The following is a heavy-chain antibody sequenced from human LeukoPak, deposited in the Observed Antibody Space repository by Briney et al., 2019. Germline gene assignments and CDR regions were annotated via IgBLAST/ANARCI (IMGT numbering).Heavy chain of an antibody. CDR3: ARSDSGQIDY. CDR1: GFTFSSYY. J-gene: IGHJ4*02. V-gene: IGHV3-7*01. D-gene: IGHD5-12*01. Sequence: GGSLRLSCAASGFTFSSYYMNWVRQAPGKGLEWVATISPDGSAKYYVDSVKGRFTISRDNAKNTLYLQMNSLRAEDTALYYCARSDSGQIDYWGQGTVVSVSS. CDR2: ISPDGSAK.